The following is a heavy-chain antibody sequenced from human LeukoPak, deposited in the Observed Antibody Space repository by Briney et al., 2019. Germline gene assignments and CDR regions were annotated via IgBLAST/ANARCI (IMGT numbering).Heavy chain of an antibody. CDR1: GFTFSTYA. D-gene: IGHD6-19*01. CDR3: AKDRIAVPGTDRFEYFDY. Sequence: GGSLRLSCAASGFTFSTYAMSWVRQAPGKGLEWVSAISGSGANTYYADSVKGRFTVSRDNSKNTLYLQMNSLRAEDTAVYYCAKDRIAVPGTDRFEYFDYWGQGTLVTVSS. V-gene: IGHV3-23*01. CDR2: ISGSGANT. J-gene: IGHJ4*02.